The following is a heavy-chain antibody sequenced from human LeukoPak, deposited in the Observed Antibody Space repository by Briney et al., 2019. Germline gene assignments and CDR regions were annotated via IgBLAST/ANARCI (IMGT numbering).Heavy chain of an antibody. CDR2: IYPGDSDT. D-gene: IGHD2-2*01. CDR3: ARTTGPVGYCSSTSCSPTWFDP. Sequence: GESLKISCQGSEYSFATYWIAWLRQMPGKGLEWMGIIYPGDSDTRYSPSFQGQVTISADKSISTAYLQWSSLKASDTAMYYCARTTGPVGYCSSTSCSPTWFDPWGQGTLVTVSS. V-gene: IGHV5-51*01. CDR1: EYSFATYW. J-gene: IGHJ5*02.